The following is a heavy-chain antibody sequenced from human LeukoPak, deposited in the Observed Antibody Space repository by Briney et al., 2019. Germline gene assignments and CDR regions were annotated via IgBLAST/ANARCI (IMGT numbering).Heavy chain of an antibody. D-gene: IGHD4-17*01. Sequence: PGGSLRLSCAASGFTFGSFEMNWVRQAPGKGLEWLSYISSSGSNEYYADSLKGRFTISRDNAKNSLYLQMNSLTAEDTADYYCARDLGDYVGYDAFDIWGQGTRVTVSS. V-gene: IGHV3-48*03. CDR1: GFTFGSFE. J-gene: IGHJ3*02. CDR2: ISSSGSNE. CDR3: ARDLGDYVGYDAFDI.